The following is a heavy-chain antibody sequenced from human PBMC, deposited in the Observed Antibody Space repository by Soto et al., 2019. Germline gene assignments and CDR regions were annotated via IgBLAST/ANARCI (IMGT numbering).Heavy chain of an antibody. Sequence: PGGSLRLSCAASGIAFGDYGMTWVRRVPGKGLEWVAGISWNGDNTGYADFAKGRFTISRDNSKKSLLLEMNSLRVEDTAFYYSARGEYTSRRCFDAWGQGTLVTVSS. CDR1: GIAFGDYG. D-gene: IGHD6-6*01. V-gene: IGHV3-20*04. CDR2: ISWNGDNT. J-gene: IGHJ5*02. CDR3: ARGEYTSRRCFDA.